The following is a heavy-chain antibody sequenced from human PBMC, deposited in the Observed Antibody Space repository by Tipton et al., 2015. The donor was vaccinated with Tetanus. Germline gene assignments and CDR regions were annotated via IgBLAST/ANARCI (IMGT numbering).Heavy chain of an antibody. V-gene: IGHV4-30-4*01. Sequence: TLSLTCSVSGGSISGSPFFWNWIRQQPGKGPEWIGYIYYSGSTFYNPSFESRVTISVDTSKNQFSLKLSSVTAADTAVYYCARIYDFWSGYYSDHWGQGTLVTVSS. CDR1: GGSISGSPFF. D-gene: IGHD3-3*01. J-gene: IGHJ4*02. CDR3: ARIYDFWSGYYSDH. CDR2: IYYSGST.